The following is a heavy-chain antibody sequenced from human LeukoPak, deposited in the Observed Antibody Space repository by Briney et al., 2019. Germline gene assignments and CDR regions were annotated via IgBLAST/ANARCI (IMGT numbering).Heavy chain of an antibody. Sequence: ASVKVSCKASGYTFTGYYMHWVRQAPGQGLEWMGRINPNSGGTNYAQKFQGRVTMTRDTSIGTAYMELSRLRSDDTAVYYCAREWELHDAFDIWGQGTMVTVSP. CDR2: INPNSGGT. D-gene: IGHD1-26*01. V-gene: IGHV1-2*06. CDR3: AREWELHDAFDI. J-gene: IGHJ3*02. CDR1: GYTFTGYY.